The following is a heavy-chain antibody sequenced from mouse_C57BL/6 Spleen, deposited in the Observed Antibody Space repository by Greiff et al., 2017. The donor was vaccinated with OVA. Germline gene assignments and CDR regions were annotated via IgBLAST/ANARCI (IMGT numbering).Heavy chain of an antibody. J-gene: IGHJ4*01. D-gene: IGHD2-1*01. Sequence: QVQLQQPGAELVKPGASVKMSCKASGYTFTSYWITWVKQRPGQGLEWIGDIYPGSGSTNYNEKFKSKATLTVDTSSSTAYMQLSSLTSEDSAVYYCARLLYQNPGAMDYWGQGTSVTVSS. V-gene: IGHV1-55*01. CDR2: IYPGSGST. CDR1: GYTFTSYW. CDR3: ARLLYQNPGAMDY.